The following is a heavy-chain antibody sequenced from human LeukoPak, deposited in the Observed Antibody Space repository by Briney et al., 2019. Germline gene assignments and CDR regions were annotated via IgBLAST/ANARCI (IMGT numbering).Heavy chain of an antibody. J-gene: IGHJ4*02. CDR2: ITSSSNYI. CDR3: ARDVEAMAVAGGGVDY. Sequence: GGSLRLSCAASGFTFSSYSMNWVRQAPGKGLEWVSSITSSSNYIYYADSVKGRFTISRDNAKNSLYLQMNSLRAEDTAVYYCARDVEAMAVAGGGVDYWGQGTLVTVSS. D-gene: IGHD6-13*01. V-gene: IGHV3-21*01. CDR1: GFTFSSYS.